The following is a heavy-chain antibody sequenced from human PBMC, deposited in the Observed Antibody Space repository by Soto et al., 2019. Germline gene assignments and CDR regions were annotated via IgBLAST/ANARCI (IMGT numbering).Heavy chain of an antibody. CDR3: AKDRIAVAGTRFDY. J-gene: IGHJ4*02. V-gene: IGHV3-74*01. D-gene: IGHD6-19*01. CDR2: VSGDGSST. Sequence: GGSLRLSCAASGFTFSSSWMHWVRQAPGKGLVWVSRVSGDGSSTNYADSVKGRFTISRDNSKNTLYLQMNSLRAEDTAVYYCAKDRIAVAGTRFDYWAQGTLLPVSS. CDR1: GFTFSSSW.